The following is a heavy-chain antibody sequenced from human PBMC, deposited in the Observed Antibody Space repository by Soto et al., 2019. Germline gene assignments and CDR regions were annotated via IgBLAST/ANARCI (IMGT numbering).Heavy chain of an antibody. CDR1: VDSVSSNSGA. V-gene: IGHV6-1*01. J-gene: IGHJ4*01. CDR2: TYHRSKWFH. CDR3: VGGYSYGSSFDY. Sequence: PSQTLSLTCAISVDSVSSNSGAWNWIRQSPSRGLEWLGRTYHRSKWFHDYAVSMKGRITITPDTSQNQFSLQLDSVTPDDTAVYYCVGGYSYGSSFDYWGHGTLVTVSS. D-gene: IGHD5-18*01.